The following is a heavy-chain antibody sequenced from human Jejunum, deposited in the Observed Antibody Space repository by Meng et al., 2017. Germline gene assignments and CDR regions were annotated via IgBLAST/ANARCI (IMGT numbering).Heavy chain of an antibody. Sequence: GESLKISCAASGFTFRSYWMHWVRQAPGKGLVWVSRINGDGSSTSYADSVKGRFTISRDNAKNTLYLQMNSLRAEDTAVYYCVRSHYYEGSGYYLDYWGQGTLVTVSS. J-gene: IGHJ4*02. CDR2: INGDGSST. CDR1: GFTFRSYW. D-gene: IGHD3-22*01. V-gene: IGHV3-74*01. CDR3: VRSHYYEGSGYYLDY.